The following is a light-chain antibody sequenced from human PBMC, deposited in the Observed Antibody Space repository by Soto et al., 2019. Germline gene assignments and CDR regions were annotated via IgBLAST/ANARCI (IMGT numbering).Light chain of an antibody. CDR1: QSVSSSY. J-gene: IGKJ1*01. CDR2: GVS. V-gene: IGKV3D-20*02. Sequence: EIVLTQSPGTLSLSPGERATLSCRASQSVSSSYLAWYQQKPGQAPRLLIYGVSNRATGIPDRFSGSGSGTDSTLTISRMEPEDFALYYCQQRDIWPWTFGQGTKVAIK. CDR3: QQRDIWPWT.